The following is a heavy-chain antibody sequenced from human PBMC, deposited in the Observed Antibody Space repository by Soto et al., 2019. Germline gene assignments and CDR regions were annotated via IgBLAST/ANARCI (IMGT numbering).Heavy chain of an antibody. D-gene: IGHD3-22*01. Sequence: GVSLRLSCAASGFTFSSYAMSWVRQAPGKGLEWVSAISGSGGSTYYADSVKGRFTISRDNSKNTLYLQMNSLRAEDTAVYYCAKDSPTYYYDSSGYWEYFQHWGQGTLVTVSS. V-gene: IGHV3-23*01. J-gene: IGHJ1*01. CDR3: AKDSPTYYYDSSGYWEYFQH. CDR2: ISGSGGST. CDR1: GFTFSSYA.